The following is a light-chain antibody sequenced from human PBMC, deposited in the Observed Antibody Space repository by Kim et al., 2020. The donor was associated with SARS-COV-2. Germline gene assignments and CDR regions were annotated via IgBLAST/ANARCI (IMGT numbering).Light chain of an antibody. CDR3: MQALETRNT. CDR1: QSLLHSNGYNY. CDR2: LGS. J-gene: IGKJ2*01. V-gene: IGKV2-28*01. Sequence: DIVMTQSPLSLPVTPGEPASISCRSSQSLLHSNGYNYLDWYLQKPEQSPQLLIYLGSNRASGVPDRFSGSGSGTDFTLKISRMEAEDVGIYYGMQALETRNTFGQGTKLEI.